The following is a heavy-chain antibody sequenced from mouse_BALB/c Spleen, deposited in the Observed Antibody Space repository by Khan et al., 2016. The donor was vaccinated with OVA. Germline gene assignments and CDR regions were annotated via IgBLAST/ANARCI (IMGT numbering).Heavy chain of an antibody. D-gene: IGHD2-3*01. CDR2: ISNSGST. V-gene: IGHV3-2*02. CDR3: ARDGSRYNYAMDY. CDR1: GYSITSDYA. J-gene: IGHJ4*01. Sequence: EVQLQESGPGLVKPSQSLSLTCTVTGYSITSDYAWNWIRQFPENKLEWMGYISNSGSTNYNPALKSRISIIRDTSKNQFFLQLNSVTTEDTATYYCARDGSRYNYAMDYWGQGTSVTVSS.